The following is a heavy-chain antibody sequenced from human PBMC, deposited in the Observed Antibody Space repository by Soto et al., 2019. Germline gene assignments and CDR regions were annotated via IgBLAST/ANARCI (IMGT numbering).Heavy chain of an antibody. CDR1: GGSVSSGSYY. Sequence: SETLSLTCTVSGGSVSSGSYYWSWIRQPPGKGLEWIGYIYYSGSTNYNPSLKSRVTISVDTSKNQFSLKLSSVTAADTAVYYCARDGRQLVKDYYGMDVWGQGTTVTVSS. J-gene: IGHJ6*02. CDR2: IYYSGST. CDR3: ARDGRQLVKDYYGMDV. V-gene: IGHV4-61*01. D-gene: IGHD6-13*01.